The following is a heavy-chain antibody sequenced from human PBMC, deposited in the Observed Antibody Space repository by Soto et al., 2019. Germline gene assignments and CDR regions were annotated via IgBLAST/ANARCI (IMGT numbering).Heavy chain of an antibody. CDR1: GFTSSTYA. J-gene: IGHJ5*02. V-gene: IGHV3-23*01. CDR2: LSGSGSGGDT. D-gene: IGHD3-9*01. CDR3: AKGFTGYYPNWFDP. Sequence: PGGSLRLSCAASGFTSSTYAMSWVRQAPGKGLGWVSFLSGSGSGGDTHYTDSVKGRFTISRDNSKNTLYLQMNSLTAEDTAVYYCAKGFTGYYPNWFDPWGQGTLVTVSS.